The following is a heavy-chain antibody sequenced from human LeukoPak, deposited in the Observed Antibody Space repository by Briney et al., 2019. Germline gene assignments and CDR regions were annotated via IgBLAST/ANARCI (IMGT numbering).Heavy chain of an antibody. CDR3: TTVQRIAIFGVIFHPWFDP. CDR2: IKSKTDGGTT. V-gene: IGHV3-15*01. Sequence: PGGSLRLSCAVSGFTFSNAWMSWVRQAPGKGLEWVGRIKSKTDGGTTDYAAPVKGRFTISRDDSKNTLYLQMNSLKTEDTAVYYCTTVQRIAIFGVIFHPWFDPWGQGTLVTVSS. J-gene: IGHJ5*02. D-gene: IGHD3-3*01. CDR1: GFTFSNAW.